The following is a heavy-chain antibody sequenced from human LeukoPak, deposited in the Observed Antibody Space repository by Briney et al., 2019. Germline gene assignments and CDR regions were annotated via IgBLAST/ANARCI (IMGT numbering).Heavy chain of an antibody. D-gene: IGHD6-19*01. Sequence: GGSLRLSCAASGFTLSNYWMHWVRQVPGKGLVWVSRIKADGSITDYADSVKGRFFISRDNAKNTLYLQMNSLRAEDTAVYYCARVSSGEQWLAFDYWGQGTLVTVSS. CDR2: IKADGSIT. CDR3: ARVSSGEQWLAFDY. J-gene: IGHJ4*02. CDR1: GFTLSNYW. V-gene: IGHV3-74*01.